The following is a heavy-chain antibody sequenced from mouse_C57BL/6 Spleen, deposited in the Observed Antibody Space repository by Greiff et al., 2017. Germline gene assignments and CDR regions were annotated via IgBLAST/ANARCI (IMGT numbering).Heavy chain of an antibody. Sequence: EVKLVESGGGLVKPGGSLKLSCAASGFTFSDYGMHWVRQAPEKGLEWVAYISSGSSTIYYADTVKGRFPISRDNAKNTLFLQMTSLRSEDTAMYYCARRIYYDYGDAMDYWGQGTSVTVSS. V-gene: IGHV5-17*01. CDR1: GFTFSDYG. CDR3: ARRIYYDYGDAMDY. CDR2: ISSGSSTI. D-gene: IGHD2-4*01. J-gene: IGHJ4*01.